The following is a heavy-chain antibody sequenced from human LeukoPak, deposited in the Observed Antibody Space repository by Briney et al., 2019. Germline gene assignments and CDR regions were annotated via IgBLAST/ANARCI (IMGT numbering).Heavy chain of an antibody. D-gene: IGHD3-22*01. J-gene: IGHJ4*02. CDR1: GGSITSDS. CDR2: ISHSGRT. CDR3: ATYDSATHTLNY. Sequence: PSETLSLTCTVSGGSITSDSWTWVRQPPGKGLEWIGYISHSGRTSSSPSLKSRVAMSVDPSKKQVSLKLTSVTAADAAVYYCATYDSATHTLNYWGQGTLVSVSS. V-gene: IGHV4-59*01.